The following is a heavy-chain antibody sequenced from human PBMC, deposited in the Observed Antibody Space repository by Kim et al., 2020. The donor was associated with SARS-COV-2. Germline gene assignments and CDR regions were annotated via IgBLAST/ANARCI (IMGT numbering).Heavy chain of an antibody. CDR3: ARGNYYESMTLSDYYNGMDV. CDR1: GLNFDNSA. V-gene: IGHV3-30*03. CDR2: ISFDGRNK. J-gene: IGHJ6*02. Sequence: GGSLRLSCTAAGLNFDNSAMNWVRQTPGKGLEGVAVISFDGRNKDYADPVKGRFTIPRDNSRSTLYLEMNSLRVEATALYYCARGNYYESMTLSDYYNGMDVWGQGTTVTVSS. D-gene: IGHD3-22*01.